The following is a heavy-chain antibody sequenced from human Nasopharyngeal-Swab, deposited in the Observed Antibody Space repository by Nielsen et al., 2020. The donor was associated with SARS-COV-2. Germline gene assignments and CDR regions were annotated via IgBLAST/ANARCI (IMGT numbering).Heavy chain of an antibody. D-gene: IGHD2-2*01. CDR3: ALPSAAYYYYGMDV. Sequence: RQAPGQGLEWMGWMNPNSGNTGYAQKFQGRVTITRNTSISTAYMELSSLRSEDTAVYYCALPSAAYYYYGMDVWGQGTTVTVSS. J-gene: IGHJ6*02. V-gene: IGHV1-8*03. CDR2: MNPNSGNT.